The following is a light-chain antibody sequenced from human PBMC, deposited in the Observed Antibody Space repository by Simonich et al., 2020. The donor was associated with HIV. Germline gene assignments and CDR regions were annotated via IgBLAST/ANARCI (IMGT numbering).Light chain of an antibody. CDR3: QQRSNWPLFT. CDR1: QRVSSK. J-gene: IGKJ3*01. Sequence: EIVMTQSPATLSVSPGERATLSCRASQRVSSKLAWYQQKPGQAPRLLIYGAFTRATGIPARFSGSGSGTEFTLTISSLEPEDFAVYYCQQRSNWPLFTFGPGTKVDIK. CDR2: GAF. V-gene: IGKV3-15*01.